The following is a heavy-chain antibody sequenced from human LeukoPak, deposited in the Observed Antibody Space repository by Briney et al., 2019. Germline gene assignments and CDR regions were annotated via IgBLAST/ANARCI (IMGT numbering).Heavy chain of an antibody. Sequence: SETLSLTCTVSGASISSDQWTWIRQPPGKGLEWIGNIYYSGSAKYNPSLNSRVTMSVDTSKNQLFLKLSPVTAADTAVYYCARVGVDYSGNIIKYYFDYWGQGTLVTVSS. V-gene: IGHV4-59*01. D-gene: IGHD4-23*01. CDR2: IYYSGSA. J-gene: IGHJ4*02. CDR1: GASISSDQ. CDR3: ARVGVDYSGNIIKYYFDY.